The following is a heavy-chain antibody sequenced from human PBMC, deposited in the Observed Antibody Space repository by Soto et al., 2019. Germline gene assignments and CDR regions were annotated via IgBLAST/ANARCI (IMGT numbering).Heavy chain of an antibody. CDR1: GFTFSSYS. Sequence: PGGALRLSCAASGFTFSSYSMNWVRQAPGKGLEWVSYISSGSSTIYYADSVKGRFTISRDNAKNSLYLQMNSLRDEDTAVYYCARSRGYNSDLDYWGQGTLVTVSS. J-gene: IGHJ4*02. V-gene: IGHV3-48*02. D-gene: IGHD5-18*01. CDR3: ARSRGYNSDLDY. CDR2: ISSGSSTI.